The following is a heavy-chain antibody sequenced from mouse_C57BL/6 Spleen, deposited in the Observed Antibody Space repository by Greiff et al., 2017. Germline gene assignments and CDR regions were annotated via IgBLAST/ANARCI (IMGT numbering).Heavy chain of an antibody. CDR3: RYYGSTYYAMDY. CDR2: IDPETGGT. J-gene: IGHJ4*01. V-gene: IGHV1-15*01. Sequence: QVQLKQSGAELVRPGASVTLSCKASGYTFTDYEMHWVKQTPVHGLEWIGAIDPETGGTAYNQKFKGKAILTADKSSSTAYMELRSLISEDSAVYYCRYYGSTYYAMDYWGQGTSVTVSS. D-gene: IGHD1-1*01. CDR1: GYTFTDYE.